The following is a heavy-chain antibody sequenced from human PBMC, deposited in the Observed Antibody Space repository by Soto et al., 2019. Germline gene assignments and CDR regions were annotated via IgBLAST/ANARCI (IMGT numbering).Heavy chain of an antibody. CDR1: GFTVSSNY. Sequence: VQLVESGGGLVQPGGSLRLSCAASGFTVSSNYMSWVRQAPGKGLEWVSVIYSGGSTYYADSVKGRFTISRDNSKNTLYLQMNSLRAEDTAVYYCARAGRYGDYGFDYWGQGTLVTVSS. V-gene: IGHV3-66*01. CDR3: ARAGRYGDYGFDY. J-gene: IGHJ4*02. D-gene: IGHD4-17*01. CDR2: IYSGGST.